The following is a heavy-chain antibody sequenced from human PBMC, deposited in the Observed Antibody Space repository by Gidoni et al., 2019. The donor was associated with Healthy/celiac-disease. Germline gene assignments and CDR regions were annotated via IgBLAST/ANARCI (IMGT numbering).Heavy chain of an antibody. CDR1: GYPFTSYG. CDR3: ARGPPYCGGDCYSSPFDY. J-gene: IGHJ4*02. CDR2: ISAYNGNT. V-gene: IGHV1-18*01. Sequence: QVQLVQSGAEVKKPGASVKVSCKASGYPFTSYGISWVRQAPGQGLEWMGWISAYNGNTNYAQKLQGRVTMTTDTATSTAYMELRSLRSDDTAVYYCARGPPYCGGDCYSSPFDYWGQGTLVTVSS. D-gene: IGHD2-21*02.